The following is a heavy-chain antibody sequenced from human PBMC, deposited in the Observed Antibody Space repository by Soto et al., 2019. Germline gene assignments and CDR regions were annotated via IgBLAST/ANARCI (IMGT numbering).Heavy chain of an antibody. D-gene: IGHD5-18*01. J-gene: IGHJ4*02. Sequence: QVQLVESGGGVVQPGRSLRLSCAASGFTFSSYAMHWVRQAPGKGLEWVAVISYDGSNKYYADSVKARFTISRDNSKNTLYLQMNSLRAEDTAVYYCARGDRYSYGSYYFDYWGQGTLVTVSS. V-gene: IGHV3-30-3*01. CDR1: GFTFSSYA. CDR3: ARGDRYSYGSYYFDY. CDR2: ISYDGSNK.